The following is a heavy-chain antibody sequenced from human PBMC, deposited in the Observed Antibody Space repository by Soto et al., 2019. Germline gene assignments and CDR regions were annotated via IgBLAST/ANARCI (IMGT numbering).Heavy chain of an antibody. J-gene: IGHJ4*02. D-gene: IGHD6-19*01. CDR1: GYSISTGFY. Sequence: TSETPSLTCTVSGYSISTGFYWAWVRQSPGKGLEWIGSVYRSGAAYYSPNLKSRVTISVDTSKNQFSLHLKSVTAADAAVYYCARDYPYALEVAGYFDFWGRGTPVTVSS. CDR2: VYRSGAA. V-gene: IGHV4-38-2*02. CDR3: ARDYPYALEVAGYFDF.